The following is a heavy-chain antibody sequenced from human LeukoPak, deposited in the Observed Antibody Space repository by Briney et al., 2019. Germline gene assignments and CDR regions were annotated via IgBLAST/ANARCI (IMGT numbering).Heavy chain of an antibody. Sequence: ASVKVSCKASGYAFTDYTIHWVRQASGQRLEWMGWINAGNGNTKYLQKFQGRVTITRDTSASTAYTELSSLRSEDTAVYYCARELGAYYGMDVWGQGTTVTVSS. CDR2: INAGNGNT. D-gene: IGHD4/OR15-4a*01. CDR3: ARELGAYYGMDV. J-gene: IGHJ6*02. V-gene: IGHV1-3*01. CDR1: GYAFTDYT.